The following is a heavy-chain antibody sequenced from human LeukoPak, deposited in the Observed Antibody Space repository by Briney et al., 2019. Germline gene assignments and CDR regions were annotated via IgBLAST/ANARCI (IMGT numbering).Heavy chain of an antibody. CDR1: GDSVPSNSAA. CDR2: TYYRSKWYD. V-gene: IGHV6-1*01. Sequence: SQTLSLTCAISGDSVPSNSAAWNWIRQSPSRGLEWLGRTYYRSKWYDDYAVSVKSRITINPDTSKNQFSLQLNSVTPEDTAVYYCARQGNWGLGIAFDIWGQGTMVTVSS. CDR3: ARQGNWGLGIAFDI. J-gene: IGHJ3*02. D-gene: IGHD7-27*01.